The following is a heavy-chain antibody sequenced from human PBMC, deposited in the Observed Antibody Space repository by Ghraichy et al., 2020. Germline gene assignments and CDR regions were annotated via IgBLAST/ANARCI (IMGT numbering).Heavy chain of an antibody. CDR3: ARDGSLYAGIRNNWFDP. CDR1: GGSISSHY. V-gene: IGHV4-59*11. CDR2: IYYSGST. D-gene: IGHD3-16*01. Sequence: SETLSLKCTVSGGSISSHYWSWIRQPPGKGLEWIGYIYYSGSTNYNPSLKSRVTISVDTSKNQFSLKLSSVTAADTAVYYCARDGSLYAGIRNNWFDPWGQGTLVTVSS. J-gene: IGHJ5*02.